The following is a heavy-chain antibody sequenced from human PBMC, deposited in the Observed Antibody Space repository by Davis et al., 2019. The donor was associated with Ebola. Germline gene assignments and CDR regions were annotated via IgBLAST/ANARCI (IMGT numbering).Heavy chain of an antibody. CDR1: GFTFSDYY. CDR3: ARVAILAAAGTVDY. V-gene: IGHV3-11*01. D-gene: IGHD6-13*01. Sequence: GESLKISCPASGFTFSDYYMSWIRQAPGKGLEWLSYISGSGSTIHYADSVRGRFTTSRDNAENSLFLHMNSLRADDTAMYYCARVAILAAAGTVDYWGQGTLVTVSS. CDR2: ISGSGSTI. J-gene: IGHJ4*02.